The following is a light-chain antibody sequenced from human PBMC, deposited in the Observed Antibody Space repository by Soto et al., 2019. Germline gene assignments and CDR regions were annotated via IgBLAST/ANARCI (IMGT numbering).Light chain of an antibody. J-gene: IGLJ1*01. CDR1: SSDVGGYNY. V-gene: IGLV2-11*01. Sequence: QSVLTQPRSVSGSPGQSVTISCTGTSSDVGGYNYVSWYQEQPGKAPKLMIYDVSKRPSGVPDRFSGSKSGNTASLTISGLQAEDEADYYCSSFTTSYFYVFGPGTKVTVL. CDR3: SSFTTSYFYV. CDR2: DVS.